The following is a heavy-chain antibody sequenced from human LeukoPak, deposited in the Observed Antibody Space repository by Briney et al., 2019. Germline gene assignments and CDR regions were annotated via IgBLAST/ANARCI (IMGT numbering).Heavy chain of an antibody. J-gene: IGHJ4*02. CDR3: AKGGDSSGYFGEFDY. D-gene: IGHD3-22*01. V-gene: IGHV3-23*01. CDR2: ISGSGGST. CDR1: GFTFSSYA. Sequence: GGSLRLSCAATGFTFSSYAMSWVRQAPGKGLEWVSLISGSGGSTYYADSVKGRFTISRDNSKNTLYLQMNSLRAEDTAVYYCAKGGDSSGYFGEFDYWGQGTLVTVSS.